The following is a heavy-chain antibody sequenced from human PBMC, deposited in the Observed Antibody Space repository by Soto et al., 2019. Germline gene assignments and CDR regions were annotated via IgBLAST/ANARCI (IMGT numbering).Heavy chain of an antibody. Sequence: GGSLRLSCAASGFTFSSDAMSWVRQAPGKGLEWVSAITGSGDSTYYADSVKGRFTVSRDNSKNTLYLQMNSLRAEDTAVYYCAKVFEFTIREGFDYWGLGTLVTVSS. CDR1: GFTFSSDA. J-gene: IGHJ4*02. CDR2: ITGSGDST. D-gene: IGHD3-3*01. V-gene: IGHV3-23*01. CDR3: AKVFEFTIREGFDY.